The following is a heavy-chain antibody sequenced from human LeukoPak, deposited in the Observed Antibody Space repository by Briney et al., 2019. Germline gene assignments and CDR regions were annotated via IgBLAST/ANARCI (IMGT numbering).Heavy chain of an antibody. V-gene: IGHV4-61*01. J-gene: IGHJ4*02. D-gene: IGHD3-22*01. CDR1: GGSVSSGIYY. Sequence: SETLSLTCTVSGGSVSSGIYYWSWIRQPPGKGLEWIGYIYYSGSTNYNPSLKSRVTISIDTSKNQLSLKLSSVTAADTALYYCARRVSSGYSDYWGQGTLVTVSS. CDR2: IYYSGST. CDR3: ARRVSSGYSDY.